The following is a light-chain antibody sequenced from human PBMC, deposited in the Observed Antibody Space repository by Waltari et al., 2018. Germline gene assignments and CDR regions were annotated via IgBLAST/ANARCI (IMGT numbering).Light chain of an antibody. V-gene: IGKV1-5*03. Sequence: DIQMTQSPSTLSAPVGDRVTITCRASQRISPWLAWFQQKPGKAPKLLIYKESILQSGVPSRFSGSGAGTEYTLTISSLQPDDLATYYCQDYNTYTFGQGTKVGIK. J-gene: IGKJ1*01. CDR2: KES. CDR3: QDYNTYT. CDR1: QRISPW.